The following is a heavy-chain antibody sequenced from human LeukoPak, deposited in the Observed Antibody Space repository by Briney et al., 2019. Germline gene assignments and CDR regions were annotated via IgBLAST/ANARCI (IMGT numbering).Heavy chain of an antibody. Sequence: ASVKVSCKASGYTFTSYYMHWVRQAPGQGLEWMGWINPNSGGTNYAQKFQGRVTITRDTSISTAYMELSRLRSDDTAVYYCAKGGYYYDSSGYYDYYYYYMDVWGKGTTVTVSS. V-gene: IGHV1-2*02. CDR1: GYTFTSYY. D-gene: IGHD3-22*01. CDR3: AKGGYYYDSSGYYDYYYYYMDV. CDR2: INPNSGGT. J-gene: IGHJ6*03.